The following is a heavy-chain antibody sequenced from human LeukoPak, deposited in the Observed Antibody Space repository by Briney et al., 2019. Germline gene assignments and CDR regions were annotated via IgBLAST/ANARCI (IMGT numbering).Heavy chain of an antibody. J-gene: IGHJ4*02. V-gene: IGHV1-2*02. CDR2: INPNSGGT. CDR3: ARVAVEAYYFDY. CDR1: GYTFTGYY. Sequence: ASVKVSCKASGYTFTGYYMHWVRQAPGQGLEWMGWINPNSGGTNYAQKFRGRVTMTRDTSISTAYMELSRLRSDDTAVYYCARVAVEAYYFDYWGQGTLVTVSS.